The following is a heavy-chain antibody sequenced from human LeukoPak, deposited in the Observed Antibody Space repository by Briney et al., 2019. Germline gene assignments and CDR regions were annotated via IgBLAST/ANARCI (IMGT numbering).Heavy chain of an antibody. V-gene: IGHV5-10-1*01. CDR2: IDPSDSYT. J-gene: IGHJ3*02. CDR1: GYSFITYR. Sequence: GESLRISCKGSGYSFITYRISWVRPMPGKGLEWMGRIDPSDSYTNYSPSFQGHVTISADKSNSTAYLQWSSRKASDTAMYYCARRKSGYDLDAFDIWGQGTMVTVSS. D-gene: IGHD5-12*01. CDR3: ARRKSGYDLDAFDI.